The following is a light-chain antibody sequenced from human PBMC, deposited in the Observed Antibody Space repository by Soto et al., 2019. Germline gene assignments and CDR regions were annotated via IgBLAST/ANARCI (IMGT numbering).Light chain of an antibody. Sequence: EIVLTQSPGTLSLSPGERATLSCRASQSVSSSYLAWYQQKPGQAPRLLIYGASSRATGIPDRCSGSGSGTYFTLTISRLETEDFAVYYCQQYCSSPPWTFGQGTKVEIK. CDR1: QSVSSSY. V-gene: IGKV3-20*01. CDR3: QQYCSSPPWT. CDR2: GAS. J-gene: IGKJ1*01.